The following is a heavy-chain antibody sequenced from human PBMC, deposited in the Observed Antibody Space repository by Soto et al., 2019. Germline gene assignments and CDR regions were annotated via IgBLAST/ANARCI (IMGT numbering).Heavy chain of an antibody. D-gene: IGHD2-21*01. CDR3: ANEVNVAFSSLQYGMDV. CDR1: GFTFNNFA. J-gene: IGHJ6*02. V-gene: IGHV3-30*14. CDR2: ISYDGTYK. Sequence: QVQLVESGGGVVQPGRSLRLSCAASGFTFNNFAMHWVRQAPGKGLAWVAFISYDGTYKYYADSVRGRFTVYRDNSKSTLFIQMNSLKFEDTAVYVCANEVNVAFSSLQYGMDVWGQGTTVTVSS.